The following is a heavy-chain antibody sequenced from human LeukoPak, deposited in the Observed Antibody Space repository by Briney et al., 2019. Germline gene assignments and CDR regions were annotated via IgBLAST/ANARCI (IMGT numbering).Heavy chain of an antibody. D-gene: IGHD2-2*01. Sequence: PGGSLRLSRAASGFTFSSYWMSWVRQAPGKGLEWVANIKQDGSEKYYVDSVKGRFTVSRDNAKNSLYLQTNSLRAEDTAVYYCARDGCSSSSCYLPYQYYYMAVWGKGTAVTVSS. CDR2: IKQDGSEK. CDR1: GFTFSSYW. V-gene: IGHV3-7*01. J-gene: IGHJ6*03. CDR3: ARDGCSSSSCYLPYQYYYMAV.